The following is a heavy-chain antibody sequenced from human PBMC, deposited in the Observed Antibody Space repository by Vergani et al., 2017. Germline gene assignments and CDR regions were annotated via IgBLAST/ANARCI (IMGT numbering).Heavy chain of an antibody. CDR1: GFTSSYYG. V-gene: IGHV3-30*03. Sequence: QVHLVESGGGVVQPGRSLRLSCVVSGFTSSYYGMHWVRQAPGKGLEWVAVISYDGTQKYYADSVKGRFTISRDNSKSTLYLQMNSLRTEDTAVYYCARKNGGTPGCQIGYFREWGQGTMVTVSS. CDR3: ARKNGGTPGCQIGYFRE. D-gene: IGHD1-1*01. CDR2: ISYDGTQK. J-gene: IGHJ1*01.